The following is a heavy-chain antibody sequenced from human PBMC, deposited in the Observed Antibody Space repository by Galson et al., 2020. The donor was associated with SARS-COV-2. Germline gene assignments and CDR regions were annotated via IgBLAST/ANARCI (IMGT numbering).Heavy chain of an antibody. J-gene: IGHJ6*02. CDR1: GGSISSGSYY. CDR2: IYTSGST. CDR3: ARDHFSVLLWFGDLSAGMGV. D-gene: IGHD3-10*01. Sequence: SETLSLTCTVSGGSISSGSYYWSWIRQPAGKGLEWIGRIYTSGSTNYNPSLKSRVTISVYTSKNQFSLKLSSVTAADTAVYFCARDHFSVLLWFGDLSAGMGVWGQGTTVTVSS. V-gene: IGHV4-61*02.